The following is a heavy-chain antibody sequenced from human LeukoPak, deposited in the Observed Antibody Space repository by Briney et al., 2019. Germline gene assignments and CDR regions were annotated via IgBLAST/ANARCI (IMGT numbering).Heavy chain of an antibody. J-gene: IGHJ3*02. V-gene: IGHV3-53*01. D-gene: IGHD2-15*01. CDR2: IYSGGST. Sequence: PGGSLRLSCAASGFTVSSNYMSWVRQAPGKGLEWVSVIYSGGSTYYADSVKGRFTISRDNSKNTLYLQMNSLRAEDTAVYYCARDHASQMVAARLGAFDIWGQGTMVTVSS. CDR1: GFTVSSNY. CDR3: ARDHASQMVAARLGAFDI.